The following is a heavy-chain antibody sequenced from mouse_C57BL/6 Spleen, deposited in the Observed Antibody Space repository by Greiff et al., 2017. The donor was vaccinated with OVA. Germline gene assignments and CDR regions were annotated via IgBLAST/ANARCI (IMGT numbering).Heavy chain of an antibody. CDR2: IDPEDGDT. V-gene: IGHV14-1*01. D-gene: IGHD2-1*01. Sequence: VQLQQSGAELVRPGASVKLSCTASGFNIKDYYMHWVKQRPEQGLEWIGRIDPEDGDTGYAPKFQGKATMTADTSSNTAYLQLSSLTSEDTAVYYCTTGLLVVGNYEFAYWGQGTLVTVSA. J-gene: IGHJ3*01. CDR3: TTGLLVVGNYEFAY. CDR1: GFNIKDYY.